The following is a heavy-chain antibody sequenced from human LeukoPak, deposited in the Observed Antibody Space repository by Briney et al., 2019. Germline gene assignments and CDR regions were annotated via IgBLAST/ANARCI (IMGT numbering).Heavy chain of an antibody. CDR1: GYTFTGCY. CDR3: ARDLVGSAISYSSGAWDY. Sequence: GASVKVSCKASGYTFTGCYMHWVRQAPGQGLEWMGWINPNSGGTNYAQKFQGRVTMTRDTSISTAYMELSSLRPEDTAVYYCARDLVGSAISYSSGAWDYWGQGTLVTVSS. J-gene: IGHJ4*02. D-gene: IGHD3-10*01. V-gene: IGHV1-2*02. CDR2: INPNSGGT.